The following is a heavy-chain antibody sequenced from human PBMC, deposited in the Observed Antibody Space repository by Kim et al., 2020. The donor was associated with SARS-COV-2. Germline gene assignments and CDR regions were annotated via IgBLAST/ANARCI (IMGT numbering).Heavy chain of an antibody. D-gene: IGHD2-15*01. CDR1: GFTFSSYA. CDR2: ISGSGGST. V-gene: IGHV3-23*01. J-gene: IGHJ3*02. Sequence: GGSLRLSCAASGFTFSSYAMSWVRQAPGKGLEWVSAISGSGGSTYYADSVKGRFTISRDNSKNTLYLQMNSLRADDTAVYYCAKDLDMTDAFDIWGQGTMVTVSS. CDR3: AKDLDMTDAFDI.